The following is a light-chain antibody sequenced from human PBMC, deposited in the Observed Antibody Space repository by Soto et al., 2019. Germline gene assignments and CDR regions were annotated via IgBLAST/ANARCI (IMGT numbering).Light chain of an antibody. CDR2: GAS. CDR3: QQYNTWLAWT. Sequence: EIVMTQSPATLSVSPGERATLSCRASQSVNSNLAWFQQRPGQAPRLLIYGASTRATGIPGRFSGSGSGTEFTLTISRLQSEDIAVYYCQQYNTWLAWTFGQGTKVEI. V-gene: IGKV3-15*01. J-gene: IGKJ1*01. CDR1: QSVNSN.